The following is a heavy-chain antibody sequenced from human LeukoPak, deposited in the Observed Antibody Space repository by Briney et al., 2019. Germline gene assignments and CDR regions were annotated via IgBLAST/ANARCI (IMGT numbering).Heavy chain of an antibody. Sequence: GGSLKLSCAASGFTFSGSAMHWVRQASGKGLEWVGRIRSKANSYATAYAASVKGRFTISRDDSKNTLFLQMNSLRSEDTAVYYCVRDRHCGGDCPPGNFQLWGQGTLVMVSS. CDR1: GFTFSGSA. J-gene: IGHJ1*01. CDR2: IRSKANSYAT. V-gene: IGHV3-73*01. CDR3: VRDRHCGGDCPPGNFQL. D-gene: IGHD2-21*02.